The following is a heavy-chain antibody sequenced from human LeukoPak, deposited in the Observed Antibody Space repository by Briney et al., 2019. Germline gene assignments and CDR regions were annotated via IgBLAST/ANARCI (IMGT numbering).Heavy chain of an antibody. CDR1: GASVSSYF. Sequence: SETLSLTCTVSGASVSSYFWSWIRQSPEKGLEWIGYVHHSGSSSSNPSLQSRVTISQDTSRNQVSLKMTSATAADTAVYYCAKLLGEEYWGQGTQVVVSS. J-gene: IGHJ4*02. D-gene: IGHD6-6*01. CDR3: AKLLGEEY. CDR2: VHHSGSS. V-gene: IGHV4-59*02.